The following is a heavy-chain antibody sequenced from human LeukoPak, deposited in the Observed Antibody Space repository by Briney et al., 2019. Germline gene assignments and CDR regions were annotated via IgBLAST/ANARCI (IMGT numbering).Heavy chain of an antibody. Sequence: GGSLRLSCAASGFIFDDYAMHWVRQAPGKGLEWVSGISWNSGSIEYADSVKGRFTISRDNAKKSLFLQMNSLRAEDTALYYSAKDWDYYDSSGRWGAFDIWGQGTMVTVSS. D-gene: IGHD3-22*01. CDR1: GFIFDDYA. CDR3: AKDWDYYDSSGRWGAFDI. CDR2: ISWNSGSI. J-gene: IGHJ3*02. V-gene: IGHV3-9*01.